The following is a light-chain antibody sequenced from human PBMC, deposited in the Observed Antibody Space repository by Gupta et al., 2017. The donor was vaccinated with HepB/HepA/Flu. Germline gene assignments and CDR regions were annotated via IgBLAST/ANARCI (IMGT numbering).Light chain of an antibody. CDR2: GAS. V-gene: IGKV3-20*01. Sequence: EIVLTQSPGTLSLSPGERATLFCRASQSVSSDYLAWYQQKPGQPPRLLIYGASSRATGIPARFSGSGSGTDFTLTISRLEPEDFAVYYCQQYGSSPLTFGGGTKVEIK. J-gene: IGKJ4*01. CDR1: QSVSSDY. CDR3: QQYGSSPLT.